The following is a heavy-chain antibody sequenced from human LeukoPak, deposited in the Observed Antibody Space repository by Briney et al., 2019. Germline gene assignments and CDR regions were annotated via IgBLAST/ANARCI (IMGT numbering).Heavy chain of an antibody. Sequence: SQTLSLTCGVSGGSISSGGYSWSWIRQPPGKGLEWIGYIYHSGSTYYNPSLKSRVTISVDRSKNQFSLKLSSVTAADTAVYYCARGTYYYDSSGYYFDHWGQGTLVTVSS. J-gene: IGHJ4*02. D-gene: IGHD3-22*01. CDR3: ARGTYYYDSSGYYFDH. V-gene: IGHV4-30-2*01. CDR2: IYHSGST. CDR1: GGSISSGGYS.